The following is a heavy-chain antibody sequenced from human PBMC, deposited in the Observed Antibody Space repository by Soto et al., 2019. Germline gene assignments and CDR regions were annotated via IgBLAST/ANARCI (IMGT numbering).Heavy chain of an antibody. J-gene: IGHJ3*02. CDR2: IWYDGSEK. Sequence: SGGSLRLSXAAFGFTFRSHGMYWVRQPSGKGLEWVAVIWYDGSEKYYADSVKGRFIISRDNSKNTLYLQMNSLRVEDTAVYYCARWGDDRAVDIWGQGTVVTVSS. D-gene: IGHD3-16*01. V-gene: IGHV3-33*07. CDR1: GFTFRSHG. CDR3: ARWGDDRAVDI.